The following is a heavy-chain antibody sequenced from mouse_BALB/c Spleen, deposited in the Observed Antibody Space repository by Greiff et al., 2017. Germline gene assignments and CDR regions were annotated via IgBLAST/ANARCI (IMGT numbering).Heavy chain of an antibody. V-gene: IGHV1-69*02. Sequence: QVQLQQPGAELVRPGASVKLSCKASGYTFTSYWINWVKQRPGQGLEWIGNIYPSDSYTNYNQKFKDKATLTVDKSSSTAYMQLSSPTSEDSAVYYCAREGSSLWFAYWGQGTLVTVSA. CDR2: IYPSDSYT. D-gene: IGHD1-1*01. CDR1: GYTFTSYW. J-gene: IGHJ3*01. CDR3: AREGSSLWFAY.